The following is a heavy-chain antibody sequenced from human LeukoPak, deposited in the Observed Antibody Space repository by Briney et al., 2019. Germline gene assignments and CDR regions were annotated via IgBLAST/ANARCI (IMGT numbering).Heavy chain of an antibody. CDR2: IYPGDSET. J-gene: IGHJ5*02. CDR1: GHRFTTYW. V-gene: IGHV5-51*01. Sequence: GESLKVSCKGPGHRFTTYWIGWVRQMPGKGLEWMGIIYPGDSETQYSPSFQGQVTISVDKSINTAYLQWSSLKASDTAMYYCAWRKYFSTWFEPWGQGTLVTVSS. CDR3: AWRKYFSTWFEP. D-gene: IGHD1-14*01.